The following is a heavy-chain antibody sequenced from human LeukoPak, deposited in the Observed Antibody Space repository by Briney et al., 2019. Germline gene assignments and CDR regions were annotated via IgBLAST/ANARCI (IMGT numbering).Heavy chain of an antibody. CDR2: ISGSGGST. Sequence: PGWSLRVSCAASGFTFSSYALSWVRQAPGKGLEWVSGISGSGGSTYYADAVKGRFSISRDNSKNTLYLQMNSLRAEDTAVYYCAKGDGYNYDNWFDPWGQGTLVTVSS. J-gene: IGHJ5*02. V-gene: IGHV3-23*01. CDR3: AKGDGYNYDNWFDP. D-gene: IGHD5-24*01. CDR1: GFTFSSYA.